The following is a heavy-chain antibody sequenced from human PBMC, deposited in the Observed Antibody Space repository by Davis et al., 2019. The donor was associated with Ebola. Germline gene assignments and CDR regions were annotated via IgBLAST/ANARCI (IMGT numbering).Heavy chain of an antibody. CDR2: IYDQST. Sequence: GESLKISCAASGFTVSSNHMSWVRQAPGKGLEWVSVIYDQSTAYADSVRGRFIISRDKSNNTLYLEMNSLRVDDTAVYYCATTQCLREFDNWGQGTLVTVSS. CDR3: ATTQCLREFDN. V-gene: IGHV3-53*05. CDR1: GFTVSSNH. J-gene: IGHJ4*02. D-gene: IGHD5/OR15-5a*01.